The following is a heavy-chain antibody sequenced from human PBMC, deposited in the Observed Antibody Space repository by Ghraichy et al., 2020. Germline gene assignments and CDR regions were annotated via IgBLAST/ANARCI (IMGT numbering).Heavy chain of an antibody. D-gene: IGHD5-18*01. CDR1: GYTFTSYY. V-gene: IGHV1-46*01. Sequence: ASVKVSCKASGYTFTSYYMHWVRQAPGQGLEWMGIINPSGGSTSYAQKFQGRVTMTRDTSTSTVYMELSSLRSEDTAVYYCARDLTPPVDTAMVLGLDYWGQGTLVTVSS. CDR3: ARDLTPPVDTAMVLGLDY. J-gene: IGHJ4*02. CDR2: INPSGGST.